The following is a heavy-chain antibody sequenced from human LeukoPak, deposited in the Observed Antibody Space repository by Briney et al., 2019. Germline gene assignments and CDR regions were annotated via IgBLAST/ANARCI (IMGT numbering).Heavy chain of an antibody. J-gene: IGHJ6*04. D-gene: IGHD2-15*01. CDR3: ARVTLVADANYYGMDV. Sequence: SETLSLTCTVSGDSISGYYWSWIRQPPGKGLECIGHIYYSGSTAYNPSLKSRVTISVDTSRNQFSLRLSSVTAADTAVYYCARVTLVADANYYGMDVWGKGTTVTVSP. CDR1: GDSISGYY. V-gene: IGHV4-59*13. CDR2: IYYSGST.